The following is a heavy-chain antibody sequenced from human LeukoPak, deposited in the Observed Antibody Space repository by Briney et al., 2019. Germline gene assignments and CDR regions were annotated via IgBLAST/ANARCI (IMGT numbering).Heavy chain of an antibody. CDR2: TYYRSKWYN. V-gene: IGHV6-1*01. D-gene: IGHD3-16*01. CDR1: GDSVSSNSAT. Sequence: SQTLSLTCAISGDSVSSNSATWDWIRQSPSRGLEWLGRTYYRSKWYNDYAVSVKSRVTINPDTSKNQFSLQLNSVTPEDTAVYYCAREGSDGYLFDYWGQGSPVIVSS. J-gene: IGHJ4*02. CDR3: AREGSDGYLFDY.